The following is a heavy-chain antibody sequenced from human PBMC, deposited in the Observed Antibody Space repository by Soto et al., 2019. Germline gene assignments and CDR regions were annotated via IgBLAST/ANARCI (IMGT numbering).Heavy chain of an antibody. CDR1: GFRFNTYV. V-gene: IGHV3-30*03. D-gene: IGHD3-10*01. J-gene: IGHJ6*02. CDR3: ARDRPRFTVVRGVPKYNYYYSGMDV. Sequence: QTGGSLRLSCTDSGFRFNTYVMDWVRQAPGKGLEWVARILYDGSKEYYADPVKGRFTISRDNSKNTLYLQMNSLRAEDTAVYYCARDRPRFTVVRGVPKYNYYYSGMDVWGQGTTVPVSS. CDR2: ILYDGSKE.